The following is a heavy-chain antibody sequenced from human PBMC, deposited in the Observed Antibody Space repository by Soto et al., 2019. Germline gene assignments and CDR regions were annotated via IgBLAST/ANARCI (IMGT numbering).Heavy chain of an antibody. CDR3: ARGGDCDILTGPDSYGMDV. D-gene: IGHD3-9*01. Sequence: PGGSLRLSCAASGFTFSSYAMHWVRQAPGKGLEWVAVISYDGSNKYYADSVKGRFTISRDNSKNTLYLQMNSLRAEDTAVYYCARGGDCDILTGPDSYGMDVWGQGTTVTVSS. CDR1: GFTFSSYA. J-gene: IGHJ6*02. V-gene: IGHV3-30-3*01. CDR2: ISYDGSNK.